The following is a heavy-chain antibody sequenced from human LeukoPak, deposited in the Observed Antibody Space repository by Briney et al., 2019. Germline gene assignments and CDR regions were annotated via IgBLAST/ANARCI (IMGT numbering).Heavy chain of an antibody. V-gene: IGHV3-23*01. CDR2: ISGSGGST. CDR1: GFTFSSYA. J-gene: IGHJ6*02. CDR3: AKTEDYDFWPVSYGMDA. D-gene: IGHD3-3*01. Sequence: PGGSLRLSCAASGFTFSSYAMSWVRQAPGKGLEWVSAISGSGGSTYYADSVKGRFTISRDNSKNTLYLQMNSLRAEDTAVYYCAKTEDYDFWPVSYGMDAWGQGTTVTVSS.